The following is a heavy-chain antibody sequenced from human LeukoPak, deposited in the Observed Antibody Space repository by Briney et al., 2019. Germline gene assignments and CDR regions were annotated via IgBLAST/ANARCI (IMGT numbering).Heavy chain of an antibody. CDR1: GFTFTSYA. J-gene: IGHJ4*02. D-gene: IGHD1-26*01. CDR3: AKAHGGSYHSGID. Sequence: QPGGSLRLSCAASGFTFTSYAMNWVRQAPGKGLEWVSGISGSGGSTYYADSVKGRFSISRDNSKNTLYLQLNSLRVEDTAEYYCAKAHGGSYHSGIDWGQGTLVTVSS. CDR2: ISGSGGST. V-gene: IGHV3-23*01.